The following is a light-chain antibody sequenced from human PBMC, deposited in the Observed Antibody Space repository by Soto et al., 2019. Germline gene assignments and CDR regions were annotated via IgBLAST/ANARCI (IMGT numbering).Light chain of an antibody. J-gene: IGKJ1*01. CDR2: GAS. CDR1: QGISFS. Sequence: DIQLTQSPSFLSASVGDRVTITCRASQGISFSLAWYHQVSGKAPHVLISGASTLQSGVPSRFSGSGSGTDFTLSISSLQPDDFATYYCQQYGTSSRTFGQGTKVDIK. CDR3: QQYGTSSRT. V-gene: IGKV1-9*01.